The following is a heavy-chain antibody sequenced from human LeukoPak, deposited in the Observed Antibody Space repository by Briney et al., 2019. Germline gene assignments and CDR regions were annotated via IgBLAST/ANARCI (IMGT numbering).Heavy chain of an antibody. Sequence: GGSLRLSCAASGFPFSDYYMSWIRQAPGKGLEWVSYSSGSGETSHYADSAKGRFTISRDNAKNSLYLQMNSLRADDTAVYYCASRPNDYGDPSKWGDYYYYGMDVWGQGTTVTASS. CDR2: SSGSGETS. V-gene: IGHV3-11*01. D-gene: IGHD4-17*01. CDR1: GFPFSDYY. J-gene: IGHJ6*02. CDR3: ASRPNDYGDPSKWGDYYYYGMDV.